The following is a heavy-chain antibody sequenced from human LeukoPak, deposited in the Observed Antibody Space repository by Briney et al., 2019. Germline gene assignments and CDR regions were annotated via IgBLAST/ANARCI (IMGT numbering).Heavy chain of an antibody. Sequence: ASVKVSCKASGYTFTGYYTHWVRQAPGQGLEWMGWINPNSGGTNYAQKFQGRVTMTRDTSISTAYMELSRLRSDDTAVYYCARLGYNGNYGFNYWGQGTLVTVSS. J-gene: IGHJ4*02. D-gene: IGHD1-7*01. V-gene: IGHV1-2*02. CDR2: INPNSGGT. CDR1: GYTFTGYY. CDR3: ARLGYNGNYGFNY.